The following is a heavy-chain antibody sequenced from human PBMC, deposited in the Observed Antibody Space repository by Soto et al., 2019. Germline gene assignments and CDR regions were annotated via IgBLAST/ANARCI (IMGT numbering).Heavy chain of an antibody. CDR1: GFTFSSYG. V-gene: IGHV3-33*01. CDR3: ARGMLTPIYYYYYGMDV. J-gene: IGHJ6*02. Sequence: QVQLVESGGGVVQPGRSLRLSCAASGFTFSSYGMHWVRQAPGKGLAWVAVIWYDGSNKYYADSVKGRFTISRDNSKKALYMPMNSLRADDTAVYYFARGMLTPIYYYYYGMDVWGQGTTVTVSS. CDR2: IWYDGSNK. D-gene: IGHD2-8*01.